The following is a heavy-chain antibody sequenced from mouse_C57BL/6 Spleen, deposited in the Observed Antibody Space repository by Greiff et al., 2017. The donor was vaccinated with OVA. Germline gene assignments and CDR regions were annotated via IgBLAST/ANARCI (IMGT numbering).Heavy chain of an antibody. V-gene: IGHV5-16*01. D-gene: IGHD2-3*01. J-gene: IGHJ2*01. Sequence: EVKVVESEGGLVQPGSSMKLSCTASGFTFSDYYMAWVRQVPEKGLEWVANINYDGSSTYYLDSLKSRFIISRDNAKNILYLQMSSLKSEDTATYYCARSPYDGYYVLDYWGQGTTLTVSS. CDR1: GFTFSDYY. CDR2: INYDGSST. CDR3: ARSPYDGYYVLDY.